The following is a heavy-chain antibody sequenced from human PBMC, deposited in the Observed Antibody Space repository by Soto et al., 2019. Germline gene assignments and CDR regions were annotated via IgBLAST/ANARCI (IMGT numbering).Heavy chain of an antibody. Sequence: EVQLLESGGGLVQPGGSLRLSCAASGFTFTRYAMSWVRQAPGKGLEWVSGVGATGSNIHYADSVRGRFTISRDISKNKLYVQLNCLRVDDTAGYYCAKGPNGDYIGGFDMLGQGTMVTVSS. CDR2: VGATGSNI. D-gene: IGHD4-17*01. CDR3: AKGPNGDYIGGFDM. J-gene: IGHJ3*02. V-gene: IGHV3-23*01. CDR1: GFTFTRYA.